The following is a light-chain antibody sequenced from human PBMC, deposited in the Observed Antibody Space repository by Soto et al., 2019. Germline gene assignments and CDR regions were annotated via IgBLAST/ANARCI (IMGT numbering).Light chain of an antibody. CDR1: SSNIGAGHD. J-gene: IGLJ1*01. Sequence: QSVLTQPPSVSGAPGQRVTISCTGSSSNIGAGHDVHWYQQLPGTAPKLLIYGNGNRPSGVPDRFSGSKSGTSASLAITGLQADDEADYSCQSYDSSLSGSEVFGTGTKVTVL. CDR2: GNG. CDR3: QSYDSSLSGSEV. V-gene: IGLV1-40*01.